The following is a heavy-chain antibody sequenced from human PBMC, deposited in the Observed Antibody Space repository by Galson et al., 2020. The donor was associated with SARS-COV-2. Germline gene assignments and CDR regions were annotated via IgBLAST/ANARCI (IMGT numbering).Heavy chain of an antibody. CDR2: ISSSSSYI. CDR1: GFTFSSYS. CDR3: ARAHKYYYDVSGYYHPGLNAY. V-gene: IGHV3-21*01. J-gene: IGHJ4*02. D-gene: IGHD3-22*01. Sequence: GGSLRLSCAASGFTFSSYSMNWVRQAPGKGLEWVSSISSSSSYIYYADSVKGRFTISRDNAKNSLYLQMNSLRAEDTAVYYCARAHKYYYDVSGYYHPGLNAYWGQGTLVTVSS.